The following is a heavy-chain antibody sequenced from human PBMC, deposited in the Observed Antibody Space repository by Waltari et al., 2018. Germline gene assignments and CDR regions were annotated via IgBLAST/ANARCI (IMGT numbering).Heavy chain of an antibody. CDR1: GLTCRNYA. CDR2: ISTSGAST. CDR3: ARVGGGNYDDSGSASRFDY. J-gene: IGHJ4*02. D-gene: IGHD3-22*01. Sequence: EIQLVESGGGLIQPGGSLRLSCSASGLTCRNYAMSWVRPAPGKGLEWVSAISTSGASTYYAASVKGRFTISRDNSKNTLHLQMNSLRADDTAVYYCARVGGGNYDDSGSASRFDYWGQGTLVTVSS. V-gene: IGHV3-23*04.